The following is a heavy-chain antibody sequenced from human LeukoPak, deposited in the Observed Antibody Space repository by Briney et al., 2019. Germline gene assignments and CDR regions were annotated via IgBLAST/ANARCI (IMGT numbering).Heavy chain of an antibody. CDR3: ARVNQQYYYGSGIYRFYYYGMDV. CDR1: GFTFSSYG. Sequence: GGSLRLSCAASGFTFSSYGMHWVRQAPGKGLEWVAVIWYDGSNKYYADSVKGRFTISRDNSENTLYLQMNSLRAEDTALYYCARVNQQYYYGSGIYRFYYYGMDVWGQGTTVTVSS. V-gene: IGHV3-30*19. D-gene: IGHD3-10*01. CDR2: IWYDGSNK. J-gene: IGHJ6*02.